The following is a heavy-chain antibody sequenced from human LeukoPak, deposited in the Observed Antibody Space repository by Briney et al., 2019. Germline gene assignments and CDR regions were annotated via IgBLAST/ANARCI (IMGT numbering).Heavy chain of an antibody. CDR2: ISGSGGST. CDR3: ASQSGSRRNDY. Sequence: GGSLRLSCAASGFTFSSYAMSWVRQAPGKGLEWVSAISGSGGSTYYADSVKGRFTISRDNSKNTLYLQMNSLGAEDTAVYYCASQSGSRRNDYWGQGTLVTVSS. V-gene: IGHV3-23*01. J-gene: IGHJ4*02. D-gene: IGHD3-10*01. CDR1: GFTFSSYA.